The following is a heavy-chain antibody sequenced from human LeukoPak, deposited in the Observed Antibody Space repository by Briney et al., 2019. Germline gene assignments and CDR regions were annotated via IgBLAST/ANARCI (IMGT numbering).Heavy chain of an antibody. D-gene: IGHD1/OR15-1a*01. V-gene: IGHV3-64*01. CDR3: VRLNSALDS. J-gene: IGHJ4*02. Sequence: GGSLRLSCAASGFIFSNYGMHWVRQAPAKGLECVSAISSNGVSTYYANSVKGRFTISRDNSKNTLYLQMGSLRTDDTAVYYCVRLNSALDSWGQGTLVTVSS. CDR1: GFIFSNYG. CDR2: ISSNGVST.